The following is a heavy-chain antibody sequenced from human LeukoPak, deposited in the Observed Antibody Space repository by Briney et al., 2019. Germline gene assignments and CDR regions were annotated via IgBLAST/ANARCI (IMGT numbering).Heavy chain of an antibody. CDR3: ARAPRGEWLRLTGN. V-gene: IGHV3-30*03. Sequence: GGSLRLSCAASGFTFSSYWMSWVRQAPGKGLEWVAVISYDGSNKYYADSVKGRFTISRDNSKNTLYLQMNSLRAEDTAVYYCARAPRGEWLRLTGNWGQGTLVTVSS. D-gene: IGHD5-12*01. J-gene: IGHJ4*02. CDR2: ISYDGSNK. CDR1: GFTFSSYW.